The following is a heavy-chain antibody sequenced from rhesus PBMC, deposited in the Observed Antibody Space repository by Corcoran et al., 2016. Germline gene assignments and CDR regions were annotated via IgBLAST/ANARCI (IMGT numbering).Heavy chain of an antibody. CDR2: INGNSATT. J-gene: IGHJ4*01. D-gene: IGHD3-34*01. CDR1: GGSFSSYW. V-gene: IGHV4-80*01. CDR3: ATPYWGDSLSDY. Sequence: QVQLQESGPGLVKPSETLSLTCAVSGGSFSSYWWSWIRQPPGKGLGWIGEINGNSATTNYTPSLRSRVTISKDASKNQFSLKLSSVTAADTAVYYCATPYWGDSLSDYWGQGVLVTVSS.